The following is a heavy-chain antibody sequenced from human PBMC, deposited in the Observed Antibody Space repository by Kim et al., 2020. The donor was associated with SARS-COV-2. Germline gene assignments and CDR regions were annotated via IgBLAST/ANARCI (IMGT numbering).Heavy chain of an antibody. J-gene: IGHJ4*02. CDR1: GFTLTGYW. Sequence: GVSLRLSCAASGFTLTGYWMHWVRQAPGKGLVWVSRISGDGSSTSYADSVKGRFTISRDNAKNTLYLQMNSLRVEDTAVYYCARRAYSSGWWYFDYWGQG. CDR2: ISGDGSST. D-gene: IGHD6-19*01. V-gene: IGHV3-74*01. CDR3: ARRAYSSGWWYFDY.